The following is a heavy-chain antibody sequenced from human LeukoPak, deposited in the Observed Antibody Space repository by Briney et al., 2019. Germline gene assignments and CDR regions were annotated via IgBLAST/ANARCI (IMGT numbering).Heavy chain of an antibody. V-gene: IGHV4-30-2*01. J-gene: IGHJ4*02. D-gene: IGHD2-15*01. Sequence: TQCPTGAVSGGSISSGGYSGSWIRQPPGKGLEGFGYIYHIGSTYYNPSVKSRVTISVDRSKNQFSLKLTSVTAADTAVYYCARSSAAARVFVYWGQGTLVTVSS. CDR1: GGSISSGGYS. CDR3: ARSSAAARVFVY. CDR2: IYHIGST.